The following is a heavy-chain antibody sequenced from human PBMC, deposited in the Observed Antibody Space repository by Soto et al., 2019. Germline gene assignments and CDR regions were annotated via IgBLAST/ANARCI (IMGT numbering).Heavy chain of an antibody. CDR2: IFPTFGTA. V-gene: IGHV1-69*06. Sequence: QVQLVQSGTVVQRRGSSVKVSCQASGGSFSSHGMAWVRQAPGQGLEWMGGIFPTFGTATYAPKFQGRVTITADKSTNTAYMELSSLRSDYTAVYYCASERSAQDFDFWGQGTLITVSS. CDR1: GGSFSSHG. J-gene: IGHJ4*02. D-gene: IGHD1-26*01. CDR3: ASERSAQDFDF.